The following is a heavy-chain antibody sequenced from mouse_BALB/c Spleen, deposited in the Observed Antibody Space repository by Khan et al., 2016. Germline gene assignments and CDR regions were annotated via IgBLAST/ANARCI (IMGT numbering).Heavy chain of an antibody. J-gene: IGHJ2*01. CDR3: ARSRLRSYYFDY. V-gene: IGHV14-3*02. D-gene: IGHD1-1*01. CDR1: GFNIKDTY. CDR2: IDPANGNT. Sequence: VQLQQPGAELVKPGASVKLSCTASGFNIKDTYMHWVKQRPEQGLEWIGRIDPANGNTKYDPKFQGKATITADTSSNTAYLQLSSLTSEDTAVYYCARSRLRSYYFDYWGQGTTLTVSS.